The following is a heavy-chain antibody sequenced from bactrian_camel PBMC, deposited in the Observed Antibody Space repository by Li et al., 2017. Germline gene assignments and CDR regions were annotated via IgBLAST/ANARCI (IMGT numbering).Heavy chain of an antibody. CDR3: ATTGASWDEYNY. V-gene: IGHV3S40*01. CDR1: GFTFSSYD. CDR2: INGGGLRI. J-gene: IGHJ4*01. Sequence: VQLVESGGGLVQPGGSLRLSCAASGFTFSSYDMNWVRQAPGKGLEWISAINGGGLRIHYADSVKGRFTISRDNAMNTLYLQLNSLKTEDMAMYYCATTGASWDEYNYWGQGTQVTVS. D-gene: IGHD2*01.